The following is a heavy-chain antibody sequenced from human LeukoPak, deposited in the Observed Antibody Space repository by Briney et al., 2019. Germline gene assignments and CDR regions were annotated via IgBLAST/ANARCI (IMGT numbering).Heavy chain of an antibody. Sequence: GRSLRLSCAASGFTFSSYAMHWVRQAPGKGLEWAAVISYDGSNKYYADSVKGRFTISRDNSKNTLYLQMNSLRAEDTAVYYCARDRVVPAAINYYYGMDVWGQGTTVTVSS. CDR2: ISYDGSNK. CDR1: GFTFSSYA. D-gene: IGHD2-2*02. CDR3: ARDRVVPAAINYYYGMDV. V-gene: IGHV3-30*14. J-gene: IGHJ6*02.